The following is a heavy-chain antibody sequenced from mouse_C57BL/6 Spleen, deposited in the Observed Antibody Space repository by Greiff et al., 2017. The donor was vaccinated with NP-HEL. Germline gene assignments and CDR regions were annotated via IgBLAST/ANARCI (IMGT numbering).Heavy chain of an antibody. J-gene: IGHJ2*01. CDR2: IYPGDGDT. V-gene: IGHV1-80*01. D-gene: IGHD1-1*01. CDR1: GYAFSSYW. Sequence: VQLQQSGAELVKPGASVKISCKASGYAFSSYWMNWVKQRPGKGLEWIGQIYPGDGDTNYNGKFKGKATLTADKSSSTAYMQLSSLTSEDSAVYFCARITTVVEDFDYWGQGTTLTVSS. CDR3: ARITTVVEDFDY.